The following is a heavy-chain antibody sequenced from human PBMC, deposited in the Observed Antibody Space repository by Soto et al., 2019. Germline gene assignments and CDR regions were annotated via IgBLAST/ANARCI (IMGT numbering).Heavy chain of an antibody. V-gene: IGHV3-73*02. J-gene: IGHJ4*02. Sequence: EVQLVESGGGLVQPGGSLKLSCAASGFTFSGSAMHWVRQASGKGLEWVGRIRSKANSYATAYAASVKGRFTISRDDSKNTAYLQMNSLKTEDTGVYYCTRHSLGSWEPFDYWGQGTLVTVSS. D-gene: IGHD1-26*01. CDR3: TRHSLGSWEPFDY. CDR2: IRSKANSYAT. CDR1: GFTFSGSA.